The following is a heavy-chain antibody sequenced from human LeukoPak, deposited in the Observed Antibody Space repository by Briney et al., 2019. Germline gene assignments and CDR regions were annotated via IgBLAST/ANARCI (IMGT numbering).Heavy chain of an antibody. V-gene: IGHV3-48*03. CDR2: ISSSGSTI. J-gene: IGHJ6*02. CDR1: GFTFSSYE. CDR3: ARAAIAAAGTPYYYGMDV. Sequence: GGSLRLSCAASGFTFSSYEMNWVRQAPGKGLEWVSYISSSGSTIYYANSVKGRFTISRDNAKNSLYLQMNSLRAEDTAVYYCARAAIAAAGTPYYYGMDVWGQGTTVTVSS. D-gene: IGHD6-13*01.